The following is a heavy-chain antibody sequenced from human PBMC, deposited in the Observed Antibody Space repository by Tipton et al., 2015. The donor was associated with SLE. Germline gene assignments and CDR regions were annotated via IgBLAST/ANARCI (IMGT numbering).Heavy chain of an antibody. CDR1: GGPTSSYY. V-gene: IGHV4-59*01. CDR3: AREGSSWYYFDY. D-gene: IGHD6-13*01. J-gene: IGHJ4*02. Sequence: TLSLTCTVSGGPTSSYYWGWIRQPPGKGLEWIASIYYSGTINYNPSLKSRVTISVDTSKNQFSLKLSSVTAADTAVYYCAREGSSWYYFDYWGQGTLVTVSS. CDR2: IYYSGTI.